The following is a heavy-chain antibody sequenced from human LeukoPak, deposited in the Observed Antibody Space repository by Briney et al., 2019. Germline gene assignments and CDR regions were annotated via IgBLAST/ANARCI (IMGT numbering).Heavy chain of an antibody. Sequence: SETLSLTCTVSGYSISSGYYWGWIRQPPGKGLEWIGIIYNSGSTYYNPSLKSRVTISVDTSKNQFSLKVSSVSAADTAVYYCAKVTTAAGLDYWGQGTLVTVSS. J-gene: IGHJ4*02. CDR3: AKVTTAAGLDY. V-gene: IGHV4-38-2*02. D-gene: IGHD6-13*01. CDR2: IYNSGST. CDR1: GYSISSGYY.